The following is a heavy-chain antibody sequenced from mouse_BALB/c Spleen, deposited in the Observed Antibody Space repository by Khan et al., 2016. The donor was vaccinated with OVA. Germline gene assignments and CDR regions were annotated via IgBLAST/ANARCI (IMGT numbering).Heavy chain of an antibody. D-gene: IGHD2-14*01. Sequence: EVQLQESGPGLVKPSPSLSLTCTVTGYAITSDYAWNWIRQFPGNKLEWMGYISSTGSTSYNPSLKSRISITRDTSKNQFFLQLKSVTTEDTATYYCARSLYYSYGYALDCWGRGTSVTVSS. V-gene: IGHV3-2*02. CDR1: GYAITSDYA. CDR2: ISSTGST. J-gene: IGHJ4*01. CDR3: ARSLYYSYGYALDC.